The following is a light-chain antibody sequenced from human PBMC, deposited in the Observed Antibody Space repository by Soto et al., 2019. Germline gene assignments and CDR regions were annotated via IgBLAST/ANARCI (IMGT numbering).Light chain of an antibody. Sequence: QSVLTQPASVSGSPGQSITISCTGTSSDVGGYNYVSWYQQHPGKAPKLMIYDVSNRPSGVSNRFSGSKSGNTASLTISGLQAEVEADYYCSSYTSTAGVFGGGTKLTVL. J-gene: IGLJ2*01. CDR1: SSDVGGYNY. CDR2: DVS. CDR3: SSYTSTAGV. V-gene: IGLV2-14*01.